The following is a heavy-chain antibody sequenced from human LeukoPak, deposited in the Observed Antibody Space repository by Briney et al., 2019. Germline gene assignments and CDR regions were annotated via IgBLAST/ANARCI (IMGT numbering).Heavy chain of an antibody. CDR1: GFTFSSYG. Sequence: PGRSLRLSCAASGFTFSSYGMPWVRQAPGKGLEWVAVISYDGSNKYYADSVKGRFTISRDNSKNTLYLQMNSLRAEDTAVYYCAKALRRVLWFGELLNFDYWGQGTLVTVSS. CDR3: AKALRRVLWFGELLNFDY. D-gene: IGHD3-10*01. V-gene: IGHV3-30*18. J-gene: IGHJ4*02. CDR2: ISYDGSNK.